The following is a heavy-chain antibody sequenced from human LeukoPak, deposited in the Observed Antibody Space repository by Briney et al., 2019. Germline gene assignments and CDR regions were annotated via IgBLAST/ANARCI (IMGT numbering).Heavy chain of an antibody. CDR1: GYSFTSYW. D-gene: IGHD3-22*01. J-gene: IGHJ3*02. CDR3: ARISSGYYGLDAFDI. V-gene: IGHV5-51*01. Sequence: GESLKISCKGSGYSFTSYWIGWVRQMPGKGLEWMGIIYPGDSDTRYSPSFQGQVTISADKSISTAYLQWSSLKASDTAMYYCARISSGYYGLDAFDIWGQGTMVTVSS. CDR2: IYPGDSDT.